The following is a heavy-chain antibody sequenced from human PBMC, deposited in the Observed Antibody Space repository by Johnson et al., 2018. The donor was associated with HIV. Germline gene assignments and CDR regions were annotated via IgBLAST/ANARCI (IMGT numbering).Heavy chain of an antibody. D-gene: IGHD5-24*01. V-gene: IGHV3-20*04. CDR2: INWNGDST. CDR1: GFRFDDYG. CDR3: ARFGRGGSHAFDI. J-gene: IGHJ3*02. Sequence: VQLVESGGGVVRPGGSLRLSCAASGFRFDDYGMTWVRQAPGKGLEWVSGINWNGDSTGYADSVKGRFTISRDNAKNSLYLQMNSLRAEHTALYYCARFGRGGSHAFDIWGQGTMVTVSS.